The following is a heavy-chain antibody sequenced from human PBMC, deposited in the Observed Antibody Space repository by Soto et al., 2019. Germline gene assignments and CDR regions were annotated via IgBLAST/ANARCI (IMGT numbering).Heavy chain of an antibody. CDR3: AISLPAVAGYFDY. CDR1: GFTFSSSG. J-gene: IGHJ4*02. CDR2: TSFDGSSG. D-gene: IGHD6-19*01. Sequence: QVQLVESGGGVVQPGRSLRLSCAASGFTFSSSGMHWVRQAPGKGLEWVAVTSFDGSSGYYADSVRGRFTISRDNCNNTLYLQMNSLRAEDTAVYYCAISLPAVAGYFDYWGQGTLVTVSS. V-gene: IGHV3-30*03.